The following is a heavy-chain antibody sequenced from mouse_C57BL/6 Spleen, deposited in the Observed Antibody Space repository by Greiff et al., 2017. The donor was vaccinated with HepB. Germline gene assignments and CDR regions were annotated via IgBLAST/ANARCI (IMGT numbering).Heavy chain of an antibody. V-gene: IGHV1-82*01. CDR3: AREGVLGYFDY. D-gene: IGHD4-1*01. Sequence: QVQLKESGPELVKPGASVKISCKASGYAFSSSWMNWVKQRPGKGLEWIGRIYPGDGDTNYNGKFKGKATLTADKSSSTAYMQLSSLTSEDSAVYFCAREGVLGYFDYWGQGTTLTVSS. J-gene: IGHJ2*01. CDR2: IYPGDGDT. CDR1: GYAFSSSW.